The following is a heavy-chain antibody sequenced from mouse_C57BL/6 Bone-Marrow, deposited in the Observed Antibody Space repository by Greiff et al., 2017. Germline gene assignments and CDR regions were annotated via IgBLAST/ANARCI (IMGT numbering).Heavy chain of an antibody. CDR1: GFTFSDYG. CDR2: ISNLAYSI. Sequence: VQLKESGGGLVQPGGSLKLSCAASGFTFSDYGMAWVRQAPRKGPEWVAFISNLAYSIYYADTVTGRFTISRENAKNTLYLEMSSLRSEDTAMYYCARPSPYYYAMDYWGQGTSVTVSS. CDR3: ARPSPYYYAMDY. J-gene: IGHJ4*01. V-gene: IGHV5-15*01.